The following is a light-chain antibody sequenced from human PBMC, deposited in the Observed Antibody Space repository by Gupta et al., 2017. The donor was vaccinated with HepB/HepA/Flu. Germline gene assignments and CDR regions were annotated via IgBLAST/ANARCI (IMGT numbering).Light chain of an antibody. CDR3: STSDASTKGSVV. J-gene: IGLJ2*01. V-gene: IGLV1-44*01. CDR2: YED. CDR1: SSNIGSNT. Sequence: QSVLTQPPSASGTPGQRVTLSCSGSSSNIGSNTVNWYHQLPATDPPLLIFYEDRRPSAVPARFSCDTNCAYASPVTSXRXPDDEAXDYYSTSDASTKGSVVFGGGTKLTVL.